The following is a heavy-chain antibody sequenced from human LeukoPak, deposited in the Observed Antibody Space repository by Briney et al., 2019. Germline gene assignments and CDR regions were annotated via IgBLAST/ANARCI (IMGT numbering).Heavy chain of an antibody. CDR2: ISYDGSNK. CDR1: GFTFSSYA. V-gene: IGHV3-30*01. J-gene: IGHJ4*02. CDR3: ARPYGGNSEIDY. D-gene: IGHD4-23*01. Sequence: GGSLRLSCAASGFTFSSYAMHWVRQAPGKGLEWVAVISYDGSNKYYADSVKGRFTISRDNSKNTLYLQMNSLRAEDTAVYYCARPYGGNSEIDYWGQGTLVTVSS.